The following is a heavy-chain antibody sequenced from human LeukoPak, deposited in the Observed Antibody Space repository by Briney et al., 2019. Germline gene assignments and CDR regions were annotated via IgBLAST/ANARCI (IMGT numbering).Heavy chain of an antibody. CDR3: AGLWFGELFHYYMDV. Sequence: PSETLSLTCTVSGVSISSSNSYWGWIRQPPGKGLEWIGSIYYSGNTYYNASLKSQVSISIDTSKNQFSLRLSSVTAADTAVYYCAGLWFGELFHYYMDVWGKGTTVTISS. CDR2: IYYSGNT. D-gene: IGHD3-10*01. J-gene: IGHJ6*03. CDR1: GVSISSSNSY. V-gene: IGHV4-39*01.